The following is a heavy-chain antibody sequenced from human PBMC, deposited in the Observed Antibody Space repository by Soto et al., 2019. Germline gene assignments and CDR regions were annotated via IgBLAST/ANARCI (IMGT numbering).Heavy chain of an antibody. D-gene: IGHD6-13*01. V-gene: IGHV3-48*03. J-gene: IGHJ4*02. Sequence: GGSLRLSCAASGFTFRTYEMNWVRQAPGKGLEWISYISSSDNTIFYADSVKGRFTISRDNAKNSLYLQMNSLRAEATAVYYCAREGIATAGPHFDYWGQGTLLTVSS. CDR1: GFTFRTYE. CDR2: ISSSDNTI. CDR3: AREGIATAGPHFDY.